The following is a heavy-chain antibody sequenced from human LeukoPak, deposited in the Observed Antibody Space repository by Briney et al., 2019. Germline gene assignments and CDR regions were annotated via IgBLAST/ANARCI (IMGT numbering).Heavy chain of an antibody. Sequence: SETLSLTCTVSGGSISSYYWSWIRQPAGKGLEWIGRIYTSGSTNYNPSLKSRVTMSVDTSKNQFSLKLSTVTAADTAVYYCARGESGGDSSGYYFDWFDPWGQGTLVTVSS. CDR2: IYTSGST. J-gene: IGHJ5*02. V-gene: IGHV4-4*07. CDR1: GGSISSYY. CDR3: ARGESGGDSSGYYFDWFDP. D-gene: IGHD3-22*01.